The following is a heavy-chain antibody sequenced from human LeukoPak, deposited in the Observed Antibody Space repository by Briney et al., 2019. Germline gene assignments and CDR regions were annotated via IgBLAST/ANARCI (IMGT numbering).Heavy chain of an antibody. CDR1: GGTFSSYA. J-gene: IGHJ3*02. Sequence: ASVKVSCRASGGTFSSYAISWVRQAPGQGLEWMGEIIPIFGTANYAQKFQGRVTITTDESTSTAYMELSSLRSEDTAVYYCARDRILDYYDSSGYYYYAFDIWGQGTMVTVSS. D-gene: IGHD3-22*01. CDR3: ARDRILDYYDSSGYYYYAFDI. CDR2: IIPIFGTA. V-gene: IGHV1-69*05.